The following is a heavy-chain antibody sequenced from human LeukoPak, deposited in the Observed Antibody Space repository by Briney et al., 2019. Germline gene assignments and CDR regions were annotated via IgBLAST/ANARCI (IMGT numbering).Heavy chain of an antibody. J-gene: IGHJ4*02. CDR1: GFTFSDYD. CDR3: ARVAKERVGGVYYFDY. CDR2: IGTAGDT. Sequence: PGGSLRLSCAASGFTFSDYDMHWVRQATGKGLEWVSAIGTAGDTYYTGPVKGRFTISRENAKNSLYLQMNGLRAGDTAVYYCARVAKERVGGVYYFDYWGQGTLVTVSS. V-gene: IGHV3-13*01. D-gene: IGHD1-1*01.